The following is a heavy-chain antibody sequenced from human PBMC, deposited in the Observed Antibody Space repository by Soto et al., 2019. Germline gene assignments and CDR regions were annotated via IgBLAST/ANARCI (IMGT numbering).Heavy chain of an antibody. Sequence: SGPTLVNPTQTLTLTCTFSGFSLSTSGMCVSWIRQPPGKALEWLARIDWDDDKYYSTSLKTRLTISKDTSTNQVVLTMTNMEPVDTATYYCAGIGYCSSASCGYFDSWGQGTLVTVSS. CDR2: IDWDDDK. D-gene: IGHD2-2*03. V-gene: IGHV2-70*11. J-gene: IGHJ4*02. CDR3: AGIGYCSSASCGYFDS. CDR1: GFSLSTSGMC.